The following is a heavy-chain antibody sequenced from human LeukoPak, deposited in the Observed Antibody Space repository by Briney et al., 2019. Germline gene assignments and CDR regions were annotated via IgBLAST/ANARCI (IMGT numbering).Heavy chain of an antibody. Sequence: PGGSLRLSCAASGFTFSSYGMHWVRQVPGKGLEWVTFIRYDGRNKYYADSVKGRFTISRDNSKNTLYLQMNSLRAEDTAVYYCAKNIGGFDYWGQGTLVTVSS. V-gene: IGHV3-30*02. CDR3: AKNIGGFDY. J-gene: IGHJ4*02. CDR2: IRYDGRNK. CDR1: GFTFSSYG. D-gene: IGHD4-23*01.